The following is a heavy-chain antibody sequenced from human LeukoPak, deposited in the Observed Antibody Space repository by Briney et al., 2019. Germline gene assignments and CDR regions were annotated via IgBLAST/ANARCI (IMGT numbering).Heavy chain of an antibody. CDR1: GGSISSSSYY. V-gene: IGHV4-61*05. CDR2: IYYSGST. Sequence: SETLSLTCTVSGGSISSSSYYWGWIRQPPGKGLEWIGYIYYSGSTNYNPSLKSRVTISVDTSKNQFSLKLSSVTAADTAVYYCASSRLVAPYGMDVWGQGTTVTVSS. J-gene: IGHJ6*02. D-gene: IGHD2-15*01. CDR3: ASSRLVAPYGMDV.